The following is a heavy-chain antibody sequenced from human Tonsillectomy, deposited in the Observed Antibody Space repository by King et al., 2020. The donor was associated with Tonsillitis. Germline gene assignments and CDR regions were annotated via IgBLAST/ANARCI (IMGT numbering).Heavy chain of an antibody. D-gene: IGHD1-14*01. Sequence: VQLQQWGAGLLKPSETLSLTCAVYGGSFSGYYWSWIRQPPGKGLEWIGEINHSGSTNYNPSLKSRVTISVDTSKNQFSLKVSSVTAADRAVYYCARGRDVGTRRQFDYWGQGTLVTVSS. V-gene: IGHV4-34*01. CDR2: INHSGST. J-gene: IGHJ4*02. CDR1: GGSFSGYY. CDR3: ARGRDVGTRRQFDY.